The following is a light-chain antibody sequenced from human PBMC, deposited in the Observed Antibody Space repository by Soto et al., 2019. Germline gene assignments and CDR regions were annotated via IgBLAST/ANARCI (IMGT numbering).Light chain of an antibody. J-gene: IGKJ1*01. CDR3: QQYDRSPWT. V-gene: IGKV3-20*01. CDR2: GGS. Sequence: EIVLTQSPGTLSLSPGERATLSCRASQSVSSSYLAWYQQKPGQAPRLLLYGGSSRATGIPDRFRGSGAGTDFTVVVSRVKPEDSAVYYCQQYDRSPWTFGQGTKVEFK. CDR1: QSVSSSY.